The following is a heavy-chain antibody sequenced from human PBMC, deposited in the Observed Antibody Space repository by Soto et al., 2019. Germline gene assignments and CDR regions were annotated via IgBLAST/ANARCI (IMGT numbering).Heavy chain of an antibody. D-gene: IGHD2-2*01. J-gene: IGHJ3*02. CDR3: AKDRYCSSTSCDDAFDI. Sequence: EVQLVESGGGLVQTGRSLRLSCAASGFSFDDYAMHWVRQAPGKGLEWVSGISWNSDNIGYADSVKGRFTISRDNANNSLYLQMNSLRAEDTALYYCAKDRYCSSTSCDDAFDIWGQGTMVTVSS. CDR1: GFSFDDYA. CDR2: ISWNSDNI. V-gene: IGHV3-9*01.